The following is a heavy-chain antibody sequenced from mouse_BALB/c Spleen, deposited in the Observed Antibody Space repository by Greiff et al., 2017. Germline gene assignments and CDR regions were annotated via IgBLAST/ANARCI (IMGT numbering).Heavy chain of an antibody. CDR1: GYTFTDYN. Sequence: EVQLQQSGPELVKPGASVKIPCKASGYTFTDYNMDWVKQSHGKSLEWIGDINPNNGGTIYNQKFKGKATLTVDKSSSTAYMELRSLTSEDTAVYDCARDYGSSYGGYFDVWGAGTTVTVSS. D-gene: IGHD1-1*01. CDR2: INPNNGGT. V-gene: IGHV1-18*01. J-gene: IGHJ1*01. CDR3: ARDYGSSYGGYFDV.